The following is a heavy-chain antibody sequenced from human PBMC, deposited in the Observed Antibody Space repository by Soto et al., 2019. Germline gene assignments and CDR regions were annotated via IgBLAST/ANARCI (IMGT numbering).Heavy chain of an antibody. CDR1: GYTFTSYG. V-gene: IGHV1-18*01. CDR2: ISAYNGNT. D-gene: IGHD1-7*01. J-gene: IGHJ6*02. CDR3: ARWEFKLELYYDDYGMDV. Sequence: QVQLVQSGAEVKKPGASVKVSCKASGYTFTSYGISWVRQAPGQGLEWMGWISAYNGNTNYAQKLQGRVTMTTDTATSTAYMELRRLRSDDTAVYYCARWEFKLELYYDDYGMDVWGQGTTVTVSS.